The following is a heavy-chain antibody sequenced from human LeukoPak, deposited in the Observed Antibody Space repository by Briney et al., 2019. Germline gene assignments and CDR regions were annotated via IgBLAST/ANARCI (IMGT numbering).Heavy chain of an antibody. CDR3: ARGAYSTTYYYYMDV. D-gene: IGHD6-13*01. J-gene: IGHJ6*03. V-gene: IGHV4-39*07. CDR2: IYYSGST. Sequence: SETLSLTCTVSAGSISSSSYYWGWIRQPPGKGLEWIGSIYYSGSTYYNPSLKSRVTISVDTSKNQFSLKLSSVTAADTAVYYCARGAYSTTYYYYMDVWGKGTTVTVSS. CDR1: AGSISSSSYY.